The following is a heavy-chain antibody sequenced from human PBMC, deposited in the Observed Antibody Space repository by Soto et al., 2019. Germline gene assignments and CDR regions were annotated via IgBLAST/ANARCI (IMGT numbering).Heavy chain of an antibody. CDR1: GFTFSSYG. CDR3: ARDTETTVTEGRYYCYYYYMDV. J-gene: IGHJ6*03. D-gene: IGHD4-17*01. CDR2: IWFDGSNK. Sequence: GGSLRLSCAASGFTFSSYGMHWVRQAPGKGLEWVAMIWFDGSNKYYGDSVKGRFTISRDNSKNTLYLQMNSLRAEDTAVYYCARDTETTVTEGRYYCYYYYMDVWGKGTTVTXSS. V-gene: IGHV3-33*01.